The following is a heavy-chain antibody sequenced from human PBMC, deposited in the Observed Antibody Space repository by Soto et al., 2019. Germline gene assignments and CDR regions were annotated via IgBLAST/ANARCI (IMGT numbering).Heavy chain of an antibody. CDR3: ARHVYCSGGSCYSTLPYYFDY. CDR2: IYYSGST. Sequence: QLQLQESGPGLVKPSETLSLTCTVSGGSISSSSYYWGWIRQPPGKGLEWIGSIYYSGSTYYNPSLKSRVTISVDTSKNQFSLKLSSVTAADTAVYYCARHVYCSGGSCYSTLPYYFDYWGQGTLVTVSS. CDR1: GGSISSSSYY. J-gene: IGHJ4*02. V-gene: IGHV4-39*01. D-gene: IGHD2-15*01.